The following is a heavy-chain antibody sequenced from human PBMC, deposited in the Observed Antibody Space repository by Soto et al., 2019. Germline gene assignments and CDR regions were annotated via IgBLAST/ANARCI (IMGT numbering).Heavy chain of an antibody. J-gene: IGHJ3*02. V-gene: IGHV4-34*01. CDR3: AIDRSDDLNSYDAFDI. CDR1: GGSFSGYF. CDR2: VNHNGRN. D-gene: IGHD1-1*01. Sequence: SETLSLTCAVYGGSFSGYFWNWIRQTPGKGLEWIGKVNHNGRNNYNPSLKSRVTISLDMSKNQISLKLTSVTAADTAVYYCAIDRSDDLNSYDAFDIWGQGTMVTVSS.